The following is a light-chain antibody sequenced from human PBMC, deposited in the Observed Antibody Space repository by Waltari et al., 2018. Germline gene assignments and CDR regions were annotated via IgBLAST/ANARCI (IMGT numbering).Light chain of an antibody. J-gene: IGKJ5*01. Sequence: DIQMTQSPSSLSASVGDRVNITCQASQDISNYLYWYPQKPGKAPNLLIYDASNLESGVPSRFSGSGSETDFTFTITSLQPEDIATYHCQQYANLPHTFGQGTRLEIK. CDR2: DAS. V-gene: IGKV1-33*01. CDR3: QQYANLPHT. CDR1: QDISNY.